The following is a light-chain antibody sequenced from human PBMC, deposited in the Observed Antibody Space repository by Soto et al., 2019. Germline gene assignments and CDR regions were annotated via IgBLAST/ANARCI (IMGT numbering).Light chain of an antibody. Sequence: QSALTQPASVSGSPGQSITISCTGTGSDIGRYNHVSWYQHHPGKAPKLIIYEVTNRPSGVSNRFSGSKSGNTAFLTISGLQAEDEADYYCSSYAGSSTRYVFGTGTKVPVL. V-gene: IGLV2-14*01. CDR2: EVT. J-gene: IGLJ1*01. CDR1: GSDIGRYNH. CDR3: SSYAGSSTRYV.